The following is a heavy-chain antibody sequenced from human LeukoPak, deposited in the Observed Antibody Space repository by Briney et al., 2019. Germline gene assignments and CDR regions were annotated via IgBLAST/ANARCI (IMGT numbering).Heavy chain of an antibody. CDR2: IYHSGST. Sequence: SETLSLTCTVSGYSISSGYYWGWIRQPPGKGLEWIGSIYHSGSTYYNPSLKSRDTISVDTSKNQFSLKLSSVTAADTAVYYCARGIDYDFWSGYSTRASFDYWGQGTLVTVSS. D-gene: IGHD3-3*01. V-gene: IGHV4-38-2*02. CDR3: ARGIDYDFWSGYSTRASFDY. CDR1: GYSISSGYY. J-gene: IGHJ4*02.